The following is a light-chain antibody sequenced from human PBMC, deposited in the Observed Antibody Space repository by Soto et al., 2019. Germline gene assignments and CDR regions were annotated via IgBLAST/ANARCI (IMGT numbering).Light chain of an antibody. CDR3: RQYGSSPSYT. J-gene: IGKJ2*01. Sequence: EIVLTQSPGTLSLSPGERATLSCRASQSVSSSSYLAWYQQKPRQAPRLLIYGASSRATGIPDRFSGSGSATDFTLTISSLEPEDFAVYYCRQYGSSPSYTFGQGTKLEIK. V-gene: IGKV3-20*01. CDR2: GAS. CDR1: QSVSSSSY.